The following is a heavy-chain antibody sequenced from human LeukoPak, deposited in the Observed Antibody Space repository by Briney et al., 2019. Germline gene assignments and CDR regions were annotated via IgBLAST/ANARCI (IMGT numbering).Heavy chain of an antibody. J-gene: IGHJ6*02. CDR1: GFTFSNYA. CDR2: ISGGGHST. D-gene: IGHD3-3*01. V-gene: IGHV3-23*01. CDR3: ASHGDDYYYYGMDV. Sequence: PGGSLRLSCAASGFTFSNYAMTWVRQAPGKGLEWVSGISGGGHSTYYADSAKGRFTISRDNSKNTFYLQMNSLRAEDTAVYYCASHGDDYYYYGMDVWGQGTTVTVSS.